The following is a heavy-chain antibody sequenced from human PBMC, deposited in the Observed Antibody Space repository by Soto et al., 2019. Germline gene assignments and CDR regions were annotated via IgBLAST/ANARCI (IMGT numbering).Heavy chain of an antibody. Sequence: DSVKGRFTISRDNAKNSLYLQMNSLRDEDTAVYYCARGVLMLGGMDVWGQGTTVTVSS. D-gene: IGHD3-10*02. CDR3: ARGVLMLGGMDV. V-gene: IGHV3-48*02. J-gene: IGHJ6*02.